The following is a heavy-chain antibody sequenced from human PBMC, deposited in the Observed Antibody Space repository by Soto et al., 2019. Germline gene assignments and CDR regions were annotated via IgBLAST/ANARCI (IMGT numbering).Heavy chain of an antibody. CDR3: ARAPEREYYFDY. Sequence: QVQLQESGPGLVKPSQTLSLTCTVSGGSISSGGYYWSWIRTHPGTGLEWLGYIYYSGSTYYNPSLNIRVTISVDTSKNQFSMKLSSVTAADTAVYYGARAPEREYYFDYWGQGTLVTVSS. CDR2: IYYSGST. J-gene: IGHJ4*02. V-gene: IGHV4-31*03. CDR1: GGSISSGGYY.